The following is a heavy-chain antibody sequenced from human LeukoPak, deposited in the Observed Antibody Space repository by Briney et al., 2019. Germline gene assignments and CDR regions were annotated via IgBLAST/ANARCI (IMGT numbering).Heavy chain of an antibody. CDR1: GFTFSSYA. Sequence: GGSLRLSCAASGFTFSSYAMSWVRQAPGKGLEWVSAISGSGGSTYYADSVKGRFTISRDNSKNTLYLQMNSLRAEDTAVYYCAEDFGTTVTIHSGYFDLWGRGTLVTVSS. V-gene: IGHV3-23*01. J-gene: IGHJ2*01. CDR2: ISGSGGST. CDR3: AEDFGTTVTIHSGYFDL. D-gene: IGHD4-17*01.